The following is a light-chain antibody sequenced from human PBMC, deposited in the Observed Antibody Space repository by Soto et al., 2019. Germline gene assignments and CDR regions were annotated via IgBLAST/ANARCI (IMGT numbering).Light chain of an antibody. J-gene: IGLJ1*01. CDR3: CSYAGSPRYV. CDR1: SSDVGGYNY. V-gene: IGLV2-11*01. CDR2: DVS. Sequence: QSALTQPRSVSGSPGQSVTISCTGTSSDVGGYNYVSWYQQHPGKAPKVMIYDVSERPSGVPDRFSGSKSGNTASLTISWLQVEDEAEYYCCSYAGSPRYVLGTGTKVTVL.